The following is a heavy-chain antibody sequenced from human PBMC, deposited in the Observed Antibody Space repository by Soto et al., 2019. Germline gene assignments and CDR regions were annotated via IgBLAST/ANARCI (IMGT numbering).Heavy chain of an antibody. CDR3: ACDAVQGMGV. D-gene: IGHD2-2*01. V-gene: IGHV5-10-1*01. CDR2: IDPSDSDT. CDR1: GYSFNSYW. Sequence: LKISSKGSGYSFNSYWISWVRQMPGKGLEWLGRIDPSDSDTNYSPSFQGHVTISADMAISAACRQCSSLKASDTSKYYCACDAVQGMGVWGQGATVTV. J-gene: IGHJ6*01.